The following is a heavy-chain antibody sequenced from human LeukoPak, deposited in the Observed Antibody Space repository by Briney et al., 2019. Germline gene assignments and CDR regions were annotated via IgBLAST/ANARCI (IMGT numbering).Heavy chain of an antibody. J-gene: IGHJ6*03. CDR1: GFTLSSYA. D-gene: IGHD3-10*01. CDR2: ISGSGGST. CDR3: AKDGGLLWFGELPRTFYYMDV. V-gene: IGHV3-23*01. Sequence: PGGSLRLSCAASGFTLSSYAMSWVRQAPGKGLEWVSAISGSGGSTYYADSVKGRFTISRDNSKNTLYLQMNSLRAEDTAVYYCAKDGGLLWFGELPRTFYYMDVWGKGTTVTVSS.